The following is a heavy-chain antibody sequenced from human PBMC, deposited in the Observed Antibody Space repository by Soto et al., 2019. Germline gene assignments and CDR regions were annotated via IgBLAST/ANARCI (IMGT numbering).Heavy chain of an antibody. J-gene: IGHJ1*01. Sequence: PSETLSLTCAFHSFSIASSNWWSWVRHPPGNGLEWIGEIYHSGSTNYNPSLKSRVTISVDKSKNQFSLKLSSVTAADTAVYYCARAGSTMIVALYFQHWGQGTLVTVS. CDR2: IYHSGST. CDR3: ARAGSTMIVALYFQH. CDR1: SFSIASSNW. D-gene: IGHD3-22*01. V-gene: IGHV4-4*02.